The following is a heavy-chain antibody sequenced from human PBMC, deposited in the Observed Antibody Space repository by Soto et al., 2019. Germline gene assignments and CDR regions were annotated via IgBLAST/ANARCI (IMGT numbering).Heavy chain of an antibody. CDR2: ISNDGGTQ. J-gene: IGHJ5*01. CDR3: ARDIWSGNYKWFDS. Sequence: GGSLRLSCAASTLTVSSYGIQWVRQAPGKGLDWVAFISNDGGTQYYADSVKGRFSISRDNSMNTVDLHMNSLRAEDTAIYYCARDIWSGNYKWFDSWGQGTLVTVSS. V-gene: IGHV3-30*03. D-gene: IGHD3-3*01. CDR1: TLTVSSYG.